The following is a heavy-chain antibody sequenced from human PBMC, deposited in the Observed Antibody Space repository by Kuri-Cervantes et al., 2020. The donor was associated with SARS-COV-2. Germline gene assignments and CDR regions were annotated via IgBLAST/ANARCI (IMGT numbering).Heavy chain of an antibody. J-gene: IGHJ4*02. CDR2: VRGKANNYAT. Sequence: ESLKISCAASGFTFSSYSMNWVRQAPGKGLEWVGRVRGKANNYATAYAASVKGRFTISRDDSKNMAYLQMNSLKTEDTAVYYCTTLIDYWGQGALVTVSS. CDR3: TTLIDY. CDR1: GFTFSSYS. V-gene: IGHV3-73*01.